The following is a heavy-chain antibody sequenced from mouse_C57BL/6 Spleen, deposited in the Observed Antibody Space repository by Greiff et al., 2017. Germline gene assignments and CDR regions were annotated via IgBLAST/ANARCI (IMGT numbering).Heavy chain of an antibody. D-gene: IGHD2-4*01. CDR2: IHPNSGIT. CDR3: ARRYDYDDAMDD. V-gene: IGHV1-64*01. CDR1: GYTFTSYW. J-gene: IGHJ4*01. Sequence: VQLQQPGAELVKPGASVKLSCKASGYTFTSYWMHWVKQRPGQGLEWIGMIHPNSGITNYNEKFKSKATLTVDKSSSTAYMQLSSLTSEDSAVYYCARRYDYDDAMDDWGQGTSVTVSS.